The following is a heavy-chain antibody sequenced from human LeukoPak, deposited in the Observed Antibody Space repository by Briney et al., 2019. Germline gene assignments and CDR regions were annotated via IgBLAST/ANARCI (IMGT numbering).Heavy chain of an antibody. V-gene: IGHV1-69*13. Sequence: ASVKVSCKASGGTFSSYAISWVRQAPGQGLERMGGIIPIFGTANYAQKFQGRVTITADESTSTAYMELSSLRSEDTAVYYCAREPTITMMGLYKPYNWFDPWGQGTLVTVSS. CDR3: AREPTITMMGLYKPYNWFDP. CDR1: GGTFSSYA. CDR2: IIPIFGTA. J-gene: IGHJ5*02. D-gene: IGHD3-22*01.